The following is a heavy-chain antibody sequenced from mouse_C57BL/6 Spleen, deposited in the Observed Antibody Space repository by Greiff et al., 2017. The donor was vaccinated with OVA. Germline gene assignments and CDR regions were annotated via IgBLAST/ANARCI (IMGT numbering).Heavy chain of an antibody. CDR3: ARARHYYGSSCFDY. V-gene: IGHV5-4*03. Sequence: EVMLVESGGGLVKPGGSLKLSCAASGFTFSSYAMSWVRQTPEKRLEWVATISDGGSYTYYPDNVRGRFTISRDNAKNNLYLQMSHLKSEDTAMYYCARARHYYGSSCFDYWGQGTTLTVSS. J-gene: IGHJ2*01. D-gene: IGHD1-1*01. CDR1: GFTFSSYA. CDR2: ISDGGSYT.